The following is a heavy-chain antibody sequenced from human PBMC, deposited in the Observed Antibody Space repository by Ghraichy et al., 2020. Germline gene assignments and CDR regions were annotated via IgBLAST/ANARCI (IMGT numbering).Heavy chain of an antibody. CDR1: GFTFNTYS. CDR2: ISPSGNSV. Sequence: GGSLRLSCAASGFTFNTYSMNWVRQAPGKGLEWVSSISPSGNSVWDADSVKGRFTISRDNAKNSLFLHMDNLRADDTAVYFCARDYSGESGYVSYWGQGTLVSVSS. J-gene: IGHJ4*02. V-gene: IGHV3-21*01. CDR3: ARDYSGESGYVSY. D-gene: IGHD5-12*01.